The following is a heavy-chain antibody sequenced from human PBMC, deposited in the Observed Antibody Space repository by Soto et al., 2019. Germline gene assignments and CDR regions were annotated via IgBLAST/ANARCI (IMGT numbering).Heavy chain of an antibody. CDR1: GDSVSSTSSI. D-gene: IGHD1-1*01. J-gene: IGHJ4*02. CDR3: ARDLHGTYYYDS. Sequence: QLQLQESGPGLVKPSQTLSLTCDISGDSVSSTSSIWHWIRQSPSRGLEWLGRTYYRSKWHTDYAVSVRGRITINPDTPKNQFFLQLSSVTPDDTAVYFCARDLHGTYYYDSWGQGTLVTVSS. V-gene: IGHV6-1*01. CDR2: TYYRSKWHT.